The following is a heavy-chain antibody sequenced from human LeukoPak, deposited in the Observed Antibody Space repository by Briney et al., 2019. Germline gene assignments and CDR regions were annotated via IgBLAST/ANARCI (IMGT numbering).Heavy chain of an antibody. CDR3: ARGDGYIHF. V-gene: IGHV4-61*01. Sequence: SETLSLTCTVSGYSISIGYYWNWIRQPPGKGLEWIGYISNSGTTNYNPSLNSRVTISVDTSKNQFSLKLSSVTAADTAVYYCARGDGYIHFWGQGTLVTVSS. D-gene: IGHD2-21*01. J-gene: IGHJ4*02. CDR1: GYSISIGYY. CDR2: ISNSGTT.